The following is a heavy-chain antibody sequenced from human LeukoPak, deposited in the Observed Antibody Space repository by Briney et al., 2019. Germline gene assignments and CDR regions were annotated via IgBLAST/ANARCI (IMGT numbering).Heavy chain of an antibody. J-gene: IGHJ4*02. V-gene: IGHV3-73*01. Sequence: SGGSLRLSCAASGFSFSDSPMHWVRHASGKGLEWVGRVRDRANSYATGYAASVEGRFTISRDDSENTAYLQMNSLIIEDTAVYYCTRQRPQTGTFDYWGQGVLVTVSS. CDR3: TRQRPQTGTFDY. CDR1: GFSFSDSP. D-gene: IGHD3-9*01. CDR2: VRDRANSYAT.